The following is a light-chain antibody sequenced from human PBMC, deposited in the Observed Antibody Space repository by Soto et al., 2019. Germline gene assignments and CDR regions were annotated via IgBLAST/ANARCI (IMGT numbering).Light chain of an antibody. V-gene: IGLV1-51*02. CDR1: SSNIGNNY. Sequence: QSVLTQPPSVSAAPGQKVTISCSGSSSNIGNNYVSWYQQLPGTAPKLLIHENNQRPSGIPDRFSGSKSGTSATLGITGLQTGDEADYYCGTWDSSLSAAIFGGGTQLTVL. CDR2: ENN. J-gene: IGLJ7*01. CDR3: GTWDSSLSAAI.